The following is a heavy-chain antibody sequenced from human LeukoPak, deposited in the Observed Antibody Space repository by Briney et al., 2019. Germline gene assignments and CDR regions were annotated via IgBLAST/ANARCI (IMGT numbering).Heavy chain of an antibody. CDR3: ARDPRYDFWSGYQKGYGMDV. CDR1: GGSISSYY. D-gene: IGHD3-3*01. V-gene: IGHV4-59*06. CDR2: IYYSGST. J-gene: IGHJ6*02. Sequence: SETLSLTCTVSGGSISSYYWSWIRQHPGKGLEWIGYIYYSGSTYYNPSLKSRVTISVDTSKNQFSLKLSSVTAADTAVYYCARDPRYDFWSGYQKGYGMDVWGQGTTVTVSS.